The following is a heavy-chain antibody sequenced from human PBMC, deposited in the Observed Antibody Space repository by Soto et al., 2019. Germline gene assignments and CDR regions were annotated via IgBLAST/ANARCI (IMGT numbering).Heavy chain of an antibody. V-gene: IGHV3-23*01. Sequence: PGGSLRPSCAASGFAFSSYDMSWVRQAPGKGLEWVSAISGSGDRTYYADSVRGRFTLSRDNCKNTLYLQMNSLRDEYTAVYFRANRDTCIVTRYYYVVDVWGQGTTVTVSS. CDR1: GFAFSSYD. CDR3: ANRDTCIVTRYYYVVDV. J-gene: IGHJ6*02. D-gene: IGHD5-18*01. CDR2: ISGSGDRT.